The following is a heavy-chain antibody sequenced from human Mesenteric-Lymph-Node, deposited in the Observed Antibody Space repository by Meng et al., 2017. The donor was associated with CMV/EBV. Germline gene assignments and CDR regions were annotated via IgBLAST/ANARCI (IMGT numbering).Heavy chain of an antibody. CDR2: ISGYTGNT. CDR1: GYIFRSYG. CDR3: ARGSAYSPMGGFDP. Sequence: ASVKVSCKASGYIFRSYGITWLRQAPGQGLEWMGWISGYTGNTNYAQNLLGGVTMTTDTSTSTAYMELRSLTSDDTAVYYCARGSAYSPMGGFDPWGQGTLVTVSS. D-gene: IGHD3-3*01. V-gene: IGHV1-18*01. J-gene: IGHJ5*02.